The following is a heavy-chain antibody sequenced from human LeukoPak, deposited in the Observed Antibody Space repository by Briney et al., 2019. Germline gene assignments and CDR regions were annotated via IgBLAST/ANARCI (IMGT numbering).Heavy chain of an antibody. D-gene: IGHD1-26*01. Sequence: SETLSLTCSVSGGPITEYYWSWIRQPPGKGLEWIGYIYHTGSTNYSPSLKSRLTMSLDASRNQFSLKLVSVTAADTGVYYCARDRGTTGYYYLDSWGQGILVTVSS. J-gene: IGHJ4*02. CDR1: GGPITEYY. CDR2: IYHTGST. CDR3: ARDRGTTGYYYLDS. V-gene: IGHV4-59*01.